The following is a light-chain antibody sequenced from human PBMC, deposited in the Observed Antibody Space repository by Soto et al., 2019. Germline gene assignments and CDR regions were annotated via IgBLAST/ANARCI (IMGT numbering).Light chain of an antibody. J-gene: IGKJ5*01. CDR1: QSRGSNF. V-gene: IGKV3-20*01. Sequence: EVVLTQSPGTLSLSPGERATRSCKTSQSRGSNFLAWYQHKPGQAPRLLIYASSNRATDIPDRFSGSASGTDFTLTINRLEPEDFAVYYCQLYGISPHFGQGTRLEIK. CDR3: QLYGISPH. CDR2: ASS.